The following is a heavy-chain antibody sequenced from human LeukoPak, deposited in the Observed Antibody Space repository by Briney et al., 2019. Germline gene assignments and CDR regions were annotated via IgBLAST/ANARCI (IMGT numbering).Heavy chain of an antibody. Sequence: ASVKLSCETFGFSLTSNYMHWVRQAPGQGLEWLGLINPRGDSTDYPQKLRGRVTVTRDTSTSTVYMQLSGLRSEDTAMYFCAREIAPAGKTFDYWGQGALVTVSS. V-gene: IGHV1-46*01. J-gene: IGHJ4*02. CDR1: GFSLTSNY. D-gene: IGHD6-13*01. CDR3: AREIAPAGKTFDY. CDR2: INPRGDST.